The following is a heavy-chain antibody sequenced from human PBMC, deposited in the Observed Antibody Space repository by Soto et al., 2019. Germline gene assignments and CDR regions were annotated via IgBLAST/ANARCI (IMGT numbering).Heavy chain of an antibody. CDR3: ARFAKEENPKRESWYAFDI. D-gene: IGHD6-13*01. V-gene: IGHV4-31*03. J-gene: IGHJ4*02. Sequence: SETLSLTRTVSRGSISSGYFWSWLRQRPGKGLEWIGNIYYSGGTYSNPSLESRVVMSVDTSKNEFTLKVNSGTATDTAMYYCARFAKEENPKRESWYAFDIWGQGILVTVS. CDR2: IYYSGGT. CDR1: RGSISSGYF.